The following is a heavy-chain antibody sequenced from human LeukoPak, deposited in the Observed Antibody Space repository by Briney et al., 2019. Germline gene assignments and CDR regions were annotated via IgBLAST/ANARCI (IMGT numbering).Heavy chain of an antibody. CDR1: GFTVSSNS. D-gene: IGHD6-19*01. V-gene: IGHV3-53*01. J-gene: IGHJ4*02. CDR3: ARSSSGWYSLPY. CDR2: IYSDNT. Sequence: GGSLSLSCIVSGFTVSSNSMSWVRQAPGKGLEWVSFIYSDNTHYSDSVKGRFTISRDNSKNTLYLQMNSLRAEDTAVYYCARSSSGWYSLPYWGQGTLVTVSS.